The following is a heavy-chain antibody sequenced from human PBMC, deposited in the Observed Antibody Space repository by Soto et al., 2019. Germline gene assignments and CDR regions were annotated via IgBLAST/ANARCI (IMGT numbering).Heavy chain of an antibody. D-gene: IGHD5-18*01. Sequence: GASVKVSCKASGYTFTGYYMHWVRQAPGQGLEWMGWINPNSGGTNYAQKFQGRVTMTRDTSISTAYMELSRLRPDDTAVYYCAIRGYSYGYTDYYGMDVWGQGTTVTVSS. CDR2: INPNSGGT. J-gene: IGHJ6*02. CDR3: AIRGYSYGYTDYYGMDV. CDR1: GYTFTGYY. V-gene: IGHV1-2*02.